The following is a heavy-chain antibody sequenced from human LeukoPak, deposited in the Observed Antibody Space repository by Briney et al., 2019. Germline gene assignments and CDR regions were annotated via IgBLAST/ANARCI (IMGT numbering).Heavy chain of an antibody. J-gene: IGHJ4*02. CDR2: ITGSGGST. CDR3: ARGRNTGRQFYFDY. V-gene: IGHV3-23*01. CDR1: GFTFSSSG. D-gene: IGHD5-18*01. Sequence: GGSLRLSCAASGFTFSSSGMGWVRQAPGKGLECVSPITGSGGSTSYTDSVKGRFTISRDNSKNTLYLQMNSLRADDTAVYYCARGRNTGRQFYFDYWGQGTLVTVAS.